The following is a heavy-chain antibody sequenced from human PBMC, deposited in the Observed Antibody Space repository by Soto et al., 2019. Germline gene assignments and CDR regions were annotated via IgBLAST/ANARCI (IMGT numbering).Heavy chain of an antibody. CDR3: ATSSPAFDY. J-gene: IGHJ4*02. V-gene: IGHV1-18*01. CDR1: GYTFTNFG. Sequence: QVQLVQSGPEVKKPGASVKVSCKTSGYTFTNFGISWVRQAPGQGLEWMGWVTTDKGKTTYAQKFQGRVTMTTDTSTSTAYMELRSLRSDDTAVYYCATSSPAFDYWGQGTLVTVSS. CDR2: VTTDKGKT.